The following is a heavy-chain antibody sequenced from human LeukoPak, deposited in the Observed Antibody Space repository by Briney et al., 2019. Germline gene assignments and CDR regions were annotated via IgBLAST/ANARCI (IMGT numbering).Heavy chain of an antibody. CDR1: GFTVNSNY. V-gene: IGHV3-53*01. Sequence: PGGSLRLSCAASGFTVNSNYMSWVRQAPGTGLECISVIHTDGSTNYAESATGRFTISRDNSKNTLYLQMNSLRAEDTAVYYFARSRGPNAFGGVHDYWGQGTLVTVSS. D-gene: IGHD3-16*01. CDR3: ARSRGPNAFGGVHDY. J-gene: IGHJ4*02. CDR2: IHTDGST.